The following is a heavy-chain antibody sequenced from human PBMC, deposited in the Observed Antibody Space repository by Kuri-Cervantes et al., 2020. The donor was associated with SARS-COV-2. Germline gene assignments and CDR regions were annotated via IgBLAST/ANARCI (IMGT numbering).Heavy chain of an antibody. CDR3: AHRRGYSYGENWFDP. Sequence: SGPTLVKPTQTLTLTCTFSGFSLSTSGVGVGWIRQPPGKALEWLALIYWDDDKRYSPSLKSRLTITKDTSKNQVVLTMTNMDSVDTATYYCAHRRGYSYGENWFDPWGQGTLVTVSS. CDR2: IYWDDDK. D-gene: IGHD5-18*01. J-gene: IGHJ5*02. V-gene: IGHV2-5*02. CDR1: GFSLSTSGVG.